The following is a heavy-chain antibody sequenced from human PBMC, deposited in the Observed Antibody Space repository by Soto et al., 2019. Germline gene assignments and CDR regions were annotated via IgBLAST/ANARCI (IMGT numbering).Heavy chain of an antibody. J-gene: IGHJ4*02. CDR1: GYTFTEYG. CDR3: ARADYGDTKIYSFDH. Sequence: QVQLVQSGAEVTQPGASVKVSCKTSGYTFTEYGISWFRQAPGQGLEWMGWIGPYNGKTNYIQEFQDRVTITTDTSSTTVYMDLRTLKSDDTAIYLCARADYGDTKIYSFDHWGQGTLVTVSS. V-gene: IGHV1-18*01. D-gene: IGHD4-17*01. CDR2: IGPYNGKT.